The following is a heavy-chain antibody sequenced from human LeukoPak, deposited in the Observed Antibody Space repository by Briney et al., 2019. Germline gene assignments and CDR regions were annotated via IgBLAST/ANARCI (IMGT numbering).Heavy chain of an antibody. V-gene: IGHV4-39*02. CDR2: VYYTGST. CDR1: GGSISSSIYY. Sequence: SETLSLTSTVSGGSISSSIYYWTWIRQPPGKGLEWIGSVYYTGSTYYNPSLKSRVTISVDTSNKYFSLKLSSVTAADTAVYYCARTVVAATPSLDYWGQGTLVTVSS. D-gene: IGHD2-15*01. J-gene: IGHJ4*02. CDR3: ARTVVAATPSLDY.